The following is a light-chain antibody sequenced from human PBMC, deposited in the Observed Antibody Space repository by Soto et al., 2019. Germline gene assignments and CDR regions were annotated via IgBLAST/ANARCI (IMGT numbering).Light chain of an antibody. CDR3: QQRSDWPPRFT. V-gene: IGKV3-11*01. CDR1: HSVRSS. J-gene: IGKJ3*01. Sequence: EVVLTQSPATLSLSPGERATLSCRASHSVRSSLAWYQQKPGQAPRLLIYDGSTRATGMPARFSGSGSGTDVTLTISSLEPEDFAVYFCQQRSDWPPRFTFGPGTTVDV. CDR2: DGS.